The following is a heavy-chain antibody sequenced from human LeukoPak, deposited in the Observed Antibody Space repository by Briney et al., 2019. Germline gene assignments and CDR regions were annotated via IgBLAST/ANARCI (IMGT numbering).Heavy chain of an antibody. V-gene: IGHV4-34*01. Sequence: SETLSLTCAVSGVSFSGYYWSWIRQPPGKGLEWIGEINHSGSTNYNPSLKSRVTISVDTSKNQFSLKLSSVTAAETAVYYCARGRVVVVPAAIFSGWFDPWGQGTLVTVSS. CDR2: INHSGST. CDR1: GVSFSGYY. J-gene: IGHJ5*02. D-gene: IGHD2-2*02. CDR3: ARGRVVVVPAAIFSGWFDP.